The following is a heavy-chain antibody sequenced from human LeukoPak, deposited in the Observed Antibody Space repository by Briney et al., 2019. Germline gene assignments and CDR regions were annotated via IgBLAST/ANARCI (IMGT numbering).Heavy chain of an antibody. V-gene: IGHV3-23*01. Sequence: GGSLRLSCAASGFTFSSYAMSWVRQAPGKGLEWVSAISGSGGSTYYADSVKGRFTISRDNSKNTLYLQMNSLRAEDTAVYYCAKQVDRGYYDSSGSKYFDYWGQGTLVTVSS. J-gene: IGHJ4*02. D-gene: IGHD3-22*01. CDR3: AKQVDRGYYDSSGSKYFDY. CDR2: ISGSGGST. CDR1: GFTFSSYA.